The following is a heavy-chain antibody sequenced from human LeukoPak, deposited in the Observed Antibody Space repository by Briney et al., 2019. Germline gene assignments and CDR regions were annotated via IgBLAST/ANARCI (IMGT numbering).Heavy chain of an antibody. J-gene: IGHJ6*02. CDR3: VRGDYYGMDV. CDR2: ISGSGGST. Sequence: GGSLRLSCAASGFTFSSYAMSWVRQAPGKGLEWVSAISGSGGSTYYADSVKGRFTISRDNAKKTLYLQMNSLRAEDTALYYCVRGDYYGMDVWGQGTTVTVSS. CDR1: GFTFSSYA. V-gene: IGHV3-23*01.